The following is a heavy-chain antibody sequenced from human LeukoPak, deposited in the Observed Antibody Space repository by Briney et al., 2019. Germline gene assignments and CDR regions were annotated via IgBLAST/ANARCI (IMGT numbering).Heavy chain of an antibody. CDR1: GASISDYF. D-gene: IGHD3-3*01. J-gene: IGHJ3*02. V-gene: IGHV4-4*09. CDR3: ARRFRTSATLHHDAYDI. CDR2: IFGNVSP. Sequence: SETLSLTCTVSGASISDYFLGWIRHPPGKGLEWIGHIFGNVSPDYNPSLKSRVTITTDTSKNQFSLQLTSVTAADTAMYFCARRFRTSATLHHDAYDIWGQGTEVTVSS.